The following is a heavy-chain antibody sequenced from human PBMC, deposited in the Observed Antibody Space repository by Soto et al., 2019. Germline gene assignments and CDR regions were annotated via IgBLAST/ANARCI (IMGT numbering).Heavy chain of an antibody. CDR2: ISYDGSNK. J-gene: IGHJ6*02. V-gene: IGHV3-30-3*01. CDR1: GFTFSSYA. Sequence: PGGSLRLSCAASGFTFSSYARHWVRQAPGKGLEWVAVISYDGSNKYYADSVKSRFTISRDNSKNTLYLQMNSLRAEDTAVYYCARDYSRYSSSNYYYYGMDVWGQGTTVTVSS. CDR3: ARDYSRYSSSNYYYYGMDV. D-gene: IGHD6-6*01.